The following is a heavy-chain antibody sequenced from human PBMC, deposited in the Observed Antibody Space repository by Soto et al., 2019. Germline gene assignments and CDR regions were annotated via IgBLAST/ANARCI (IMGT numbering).Heavy chain of an antibody. D-gene: IGHD1-26*01. CDR3: ARGEQYSGRIFDY. V-gene: IGHV6-1*01. J-gene: IGHJ4*01. Sequence: SQTLSLTCAITGSSVSSNSAGWSFVRQSPSRGLEWLGRTYYRSKWYYEYAVSVRGRITINPDTSKNQYSLQLNSVTPEDTAVYFCARGEQYSGRIFDYWGQGTLVTVSS. CDR2: TYYRSKWYY. CDR1: GSSVSSNSAG.